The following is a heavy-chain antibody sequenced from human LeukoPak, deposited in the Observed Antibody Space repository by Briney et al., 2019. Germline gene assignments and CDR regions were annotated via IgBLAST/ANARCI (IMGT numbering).Heavy chain of an antibody. V-gene: IGHV3-23*01. Sequence: GGSLRLSCVASGFTFKSYATGWVRQAPGKGLEWVSGVSDDGHGKYYADSVKGRFTISRDNSKNTLYLQMNSLRADDTAVYYCAKQAGWELGNYYVDYWGWGTLVTVSS. CDR2: VSDDGHGK. CDR3: AKQAGWELGNYYVDY. CDR1: GFTFKSYA. D-gene: IGHD3-10*02. J-gene: IGHJ4*02.